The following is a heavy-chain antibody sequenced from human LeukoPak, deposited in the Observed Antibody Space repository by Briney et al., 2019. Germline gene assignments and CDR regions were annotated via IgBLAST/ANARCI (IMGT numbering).Heavy chain of an antibody. V-gene: IGHV4-38-2*02. CDR3: ARQLDY. CDR2: IYHSGST. Sequence: KPSETLTLTCTVSGYSISSGYYWGWIRQPPGKGLEWIGSIYHSGSTYYNPSLKSRVTISVDTSKNQFSLKLSSVTAADTAVYYCARQLDYWGQGTLVTVSS. J-gene: IGHJ4*02. CDR1: GYSISSGYY. D-gene: IGHD5-24*01.